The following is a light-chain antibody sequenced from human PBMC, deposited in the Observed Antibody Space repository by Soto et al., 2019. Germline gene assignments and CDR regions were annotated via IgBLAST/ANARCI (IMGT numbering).Light chain of an antibody. V-gene: IGKV1-5*01. CDR3: QQYNSYPCT. CDR1: QSLSSW. Sequence: DIQMTQSPSTLSASVGDRVTITCRASQSLSSWLAWYQQKPGKAPKLMIYDASSLQSGVPATFSGSGSGTEFTLTISSLQPDDFATYYCQQYNSYPCTFGQGTKVEIK. J-gene: IGKJ1*01. CDR2: DAS.